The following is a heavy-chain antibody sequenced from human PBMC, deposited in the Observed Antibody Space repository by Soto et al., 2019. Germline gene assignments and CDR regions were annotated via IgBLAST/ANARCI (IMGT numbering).Heavy chain of an antibody. J-gene: IGHJ6*03. CDR1: GFTFSSYG. CDR2: IWYDGSNK. Sequence: PGGSLRLSCAASGFTFSSYGMHWVRQAPGKGLEWVAVIWYDGSNKYYADSVKGRFTISRDNSKNTLYLQMNSLRAEDTAVYYCAKQGSSTSPPPPLDYYYYLDVWGKGTTVTVSS. D-gene: IGHD2-2*01. CDR3: AKQGSSTSPPPPLDYYYYLDV. V-gene: IGHV3-33*06.